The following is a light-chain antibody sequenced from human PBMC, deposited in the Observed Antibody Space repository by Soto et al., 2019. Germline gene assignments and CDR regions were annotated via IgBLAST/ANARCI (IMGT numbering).Light chain of an antibody. V-gene: IGKV3-15*01. CDR1: QSVSSN. CDR3: QQYGNSPRT. J-gene: IGKJ1*01. CDR2: GAS. Sequence: EIVMTQSLATLSVSPGERATLSCRASQSVSSNLAWYQQKPGQAPRLLIYGASTRATGIPARFSGSGSGTEFTLTISRLEPEDFAVYYCQQYGNSPRTFGQGTKVELK.